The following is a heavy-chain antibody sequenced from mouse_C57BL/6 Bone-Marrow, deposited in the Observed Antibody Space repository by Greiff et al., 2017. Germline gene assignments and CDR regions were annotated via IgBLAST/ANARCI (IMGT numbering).Heavy chain of an antibody. Sequence: VQLQQSGAELVRPGASVTLSCKASGYTFTDYEMHWVKQTPVHGLEWIGSIDPETGGTAYNQKFKGKAILTADKSSSTAYMELRSLTSEDSAVYYCTDDYDNYWGQGTTLTVSS. CDR1: GYTFTDYE. J-gene: IGHJ2*01. V-gene: IGHV1-15*01. D-gene: IGHD2-4*01. CDR2: IDPETGGT. CDR3: TDDYDNY.